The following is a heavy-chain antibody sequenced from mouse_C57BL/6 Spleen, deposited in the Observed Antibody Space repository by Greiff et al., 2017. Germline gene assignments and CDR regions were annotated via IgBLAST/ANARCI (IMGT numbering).Heavy chain of an antibody. CDR1: GYTFTSYW. CDR3: ARYGLTGTDWYFDV. Sequence: QVQLQQPGAELVKPGASVKMSCKASGYTFTSYWITWVKQRPGQGLEWIGDIYPGSGSTNYNEKFKSKATLTVDTSSSTAYMQLSSLTSEDSAVYYCARYGLTGTDWYFDVWGTGTTVTVSS. D-gene: IGHD4-1*01. V-gene: IGHV1-55*01. CDR2: IYPGSGST. J-gene: IGHJ1*03.